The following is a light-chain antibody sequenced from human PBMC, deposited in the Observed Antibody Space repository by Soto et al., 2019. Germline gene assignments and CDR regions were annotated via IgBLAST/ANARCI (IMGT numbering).Light chain of an antibody. CDR1: QSVSSN. J-gene: IGKJ1*01. CDR2: GAS. V-gene: IGKV3-15*01. Sequence: EIVMTQSPATLSVSPGERATLSCRASQSVSSNLAWYQQKPGQAPRLLILGASTRATGIPARFSGSGSGTEFTLTISSLQSEDFAVYYCQQYSDWPPWTFGQGTKVDI. CDR3: QQYSDWPPWT.